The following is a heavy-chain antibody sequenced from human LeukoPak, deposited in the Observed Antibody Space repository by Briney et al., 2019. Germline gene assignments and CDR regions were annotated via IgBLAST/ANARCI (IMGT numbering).Heavy chain of an antibody. CDR2: LNPNSGDT. D-gene: IGHD2-2*01. CDR1: GYTFTTYH. CDR3: ARGCQYQLLIFLYYYMDV. Sequence: ASVKVSCKASGYTFTTYHINWVRQATGQGLEWMGWLNPNSGDTGYAQKFQGRVTMTRDTSISTAYMELTDLRSEDTAVYYCARGCQYQLLIFLYYYMDVWGKGTTVTISS. V-gene: IGHV1-8*02. J-gene: IGHJ6*03.